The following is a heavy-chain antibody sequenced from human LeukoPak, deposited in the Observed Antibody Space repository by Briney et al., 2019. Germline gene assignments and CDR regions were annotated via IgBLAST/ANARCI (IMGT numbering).Heavy chain of an antibody. Sequence: GGSLRLSCAASGFTFSSYWMSWVRQAPGKGLEWVANIKQDGSEKYYVDSVKGRFTISRDNAKNSLYLQMNSLRAEDTAVYYCARDFSYIAAHPDYWGQGTLVTVSS. D-gene: IGHD6-6*01. CDR1: GFTFSSYW. V-gene: IGHV3-7*05. J-gene: IGHJ4*02. CDR2: IKQDGSEK. CDR3: ARDFSYIAAHPDY.